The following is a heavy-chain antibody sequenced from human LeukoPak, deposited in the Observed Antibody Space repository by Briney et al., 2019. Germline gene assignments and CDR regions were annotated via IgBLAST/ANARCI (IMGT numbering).Heavy chain of an antibody. CDR1: RYTFPSYA. CDR2: INAGNVNT. Sequence: GASVKVSCKAARYTFPSYAMHWVRQAPGQRLEGMGGINAGNVNTKYSKNFEGRVTITRERSASTAYVELSSLRSEDTAVYYGVRVVIGPHNWFEPWGQRALVTV. D-gene: IGHD3-22*01. V-gene: IGHV1-3*01. CDR3: VRVVIGPHNWFEP. J-gene: IGHJ5*02.